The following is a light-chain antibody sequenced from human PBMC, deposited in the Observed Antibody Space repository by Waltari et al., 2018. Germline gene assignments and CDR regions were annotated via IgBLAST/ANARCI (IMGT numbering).Light chain of an antibody. CDR2: DAT. CDR1: QSVDNF. J-gene: IGKJ2*01. V-gene: IGKV3-11*01. Sequence: EIVLTQSPVTLSLSPGQRATLSCRASQSVDNFLGWYHQKPGQAPRLLIYDATKSAPGIPARFSGGGSATDFTLTISSLEPEDVGLYYCHQGSTWPRTFGQGTKLEI. CDR3: HQGSTWPRT.